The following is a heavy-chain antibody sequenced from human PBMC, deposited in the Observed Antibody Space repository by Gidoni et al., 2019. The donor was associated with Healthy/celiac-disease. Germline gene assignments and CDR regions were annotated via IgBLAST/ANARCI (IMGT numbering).Heavy chain of an antibody. CDR2: INPSGGST. CDR1: GYTFTSYY. CDR3: ARNIVVVPAAGLERYYYYGMDV. V-gene: IGHV1-46*01. D-gene: IGHD2-2*01. J-gene: IGHJ6*02. Sequence: QVQLVQSGAEVKKPGASVTVSCKASGYTFTSYYMHWVRQAPGQGLEWMGIINPSGGSTSYAQKFQGRVTMTRDTSTSTVYMELSSLRSEDTAVYYCARNIVVVPAAGLERYYYYGMDVWGQGTTVTVSS.